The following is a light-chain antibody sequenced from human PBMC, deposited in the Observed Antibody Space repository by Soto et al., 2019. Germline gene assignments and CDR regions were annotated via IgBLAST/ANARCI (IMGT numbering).Light chain of an antibody. CDR3: SSYTSSSTVV. CDR1: SSDIGAYNY. Sequence: QSALTQPASVSGSPGQSITISCTGTSSDIGAYNYVSWYQQHPGKAPKLMIYDVSNRPSGVSNRFSGSKSGHTASLTISGLQAEDEAAYYFSSYTSSSTVVFGGGTKVTVL. J-gene: IGLJ2*01. V-gene: IGLV2-14*01. CDR2: DVS.